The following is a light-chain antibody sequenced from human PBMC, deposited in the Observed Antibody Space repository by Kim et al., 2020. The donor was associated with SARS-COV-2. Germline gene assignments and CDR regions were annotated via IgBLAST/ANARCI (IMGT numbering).Light chain of an antibody. CDR2: EDD. CDR1: NGSIASNY. J-gene: IGLJ2*01. V-gene: IGLV6-57*01. CDR3: QSNHNNKVI. Sequence: GKTVTISCARSNGSIASNYVQWYQQRPSRSPTTVIFEDDQRPSGVHDRFSGSLDSSSNSASLTISGLKTDDEADYYCQSNHNNKVIFGGGTKLTVL.